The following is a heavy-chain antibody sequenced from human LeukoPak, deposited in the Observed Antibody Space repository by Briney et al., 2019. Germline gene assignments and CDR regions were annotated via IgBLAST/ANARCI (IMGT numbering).Heavy chain of an antibody. J-gene: IGHJ4*02. D-gene: IGHD4-17*01. V-gene: IGHV2-5*01. Sequence: SGPTLVKPTQTLTLTCTFSGFSLSTSGVGVGWIRQPPGKALEWLALIYWNDDKRYSPSLKSRLTITKDTSKNQVVLTMTNMDPVDTATYYCAHRHPLPLYGDYRCYFDYRGQGTLVTVSS. CDR3: AHRHPLPLYGDYRCYFDY. CDR2: IYWNDDK. CDR1: GFSLSTSGVG.